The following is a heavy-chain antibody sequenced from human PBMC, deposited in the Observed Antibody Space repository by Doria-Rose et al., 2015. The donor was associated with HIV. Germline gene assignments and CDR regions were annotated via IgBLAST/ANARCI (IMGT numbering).Heavy chain of an antibody. Sequence: VQLQESGGGLVRPGGSLRLSCATSGFTFSSHRINWVRQAPGKGLESVSSISSTSAYINYADSVTGRFTISRDNARNSLYLQMDSLRAEDTAIYYCATGVTLDYWGQGTLVTVSS. CDR3: ATGVTLDY. D-gene: IGHD3-10*01. CDR2: ISSTSAYI. J-gene: IGHJ4*02. V-gene: IGHV3-21*01. CDR1: GFTFSSHR.